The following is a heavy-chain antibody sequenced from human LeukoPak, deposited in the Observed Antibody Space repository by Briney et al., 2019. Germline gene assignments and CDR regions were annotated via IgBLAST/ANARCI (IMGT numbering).Heavy chain of an antibody. J-gene: IGHJ4*02. D-gene: IGHD6-13*01. CDR2: INHSGST. CDR1: GGSFSGYY. V-gene: IGHV4-34*01. CDR3: ARGSPEYSSRANDY. Sequence: SETLSLTCAVYGGSFSGYYWSWIRQPPGKGLEWIGEINHSGSTNYNPSLKSRVTISVDTSKNQFSLKLSSVTAADTAVYYCARGSPEYSSRANDYWGQGTLVTVSS.